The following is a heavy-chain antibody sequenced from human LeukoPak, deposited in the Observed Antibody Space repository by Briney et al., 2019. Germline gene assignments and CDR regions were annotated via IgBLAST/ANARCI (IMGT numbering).Heavy chain of an antibody. J-gene: IGHJ4*02. Sequence: GGSLRLSCAASGFTVSSNYMSWVRQAPGKGLEWVSVIYSGGSTYYADSVKGRFTISRDNSKNTLYLQMNSLRAEDTAVYYCARDYSSGWYPFDYWGQGTLVTVSS. CDR1: GFTVSSNY. CDR2: IYSGGST. D-gene: IGHD6-19*01. V-gene: IGHV3-66*01. CDR3: ARDYSSGWYPFDY.